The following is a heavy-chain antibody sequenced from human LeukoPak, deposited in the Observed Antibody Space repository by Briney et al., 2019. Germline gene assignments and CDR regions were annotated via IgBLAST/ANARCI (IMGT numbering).Heavy chain of an antibody. J-gene: IGHJ4*02. CDR1: GGSFSGYY. V-gene: IGHV4-34*01. CDR3: ARGMDTAMVKGLECLDY. CDR2: INHSGST. D-gene: IGHD5-18*01. Sequence: SETLSLTCAVYGGSFSGYYWSWIRQPPGKGLEWIGEINHSGSTNYNPSLKSRVTISVDTSRNQFSLKLSSVTAADTAVYYCARGMDTAMVKGLECLDYWGQGTLVTVSS.